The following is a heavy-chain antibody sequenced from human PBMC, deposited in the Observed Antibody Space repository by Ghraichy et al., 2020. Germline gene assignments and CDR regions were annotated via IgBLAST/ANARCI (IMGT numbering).Heavy chain of an antibody. CDR1: GFSFSSYE. CDR2: ISGSSGTR. J-gene: IGHJ4*02. CDR3: ARDQGDGYCSTDTCYGVDY. D-gene: IGHD2-2*01. Sequence: GSLRLSCVASGFSFSSYEMNWVRQAPEKGLEWVAYISGSSGTRFYADSVKGRFTISRDNAKSSLYLQMNSLTLEDTAIYYCARDQGDGYCSTDTCYGVDYWGLGTLVTVSS. V-gene: IGHV3-48*03.